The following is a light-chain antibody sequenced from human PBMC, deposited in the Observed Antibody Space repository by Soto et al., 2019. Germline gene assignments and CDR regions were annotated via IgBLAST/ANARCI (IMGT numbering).Light chain of an antibody. CDR2: DAS. V-gene: IGKV1-5*01. J-gene: IGKJ3*01. Sequence: DIQMTQSPSTLSASVGDTVTITCRASQTVSTWLAWYQQKPGKAPKLLIYDASSLESGVPSRFSGSASGTGFTLTISSQHPDYFATYYFQQALSPGTFGPGTKVDFK. CDR3: QQALSPGT. CDR1: QTVSTW.